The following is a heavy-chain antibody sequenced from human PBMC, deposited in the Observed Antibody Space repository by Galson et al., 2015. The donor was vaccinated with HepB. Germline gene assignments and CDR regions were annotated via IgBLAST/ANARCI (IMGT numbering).Heavy chain of an antibody. D-gene: IGHD3-10*01. V-gene: IGHV3-30-3*01. CDR3: ARDFGFGDYHPSGVDY. Sequence: SLRLSCAASGFTFSSYAMHWVRQAPGKGLEWVAVISYDGSNKYYADSVKGRFTISRDNSKNTLYLQMNSLRAEDTAVYYCARDFGFGDYHPSGVDYWGQGTLVTVSS. CDR2: ISYDGSNK. CDR1: GFTFSSYA. J-gene: IGHJ4*02.